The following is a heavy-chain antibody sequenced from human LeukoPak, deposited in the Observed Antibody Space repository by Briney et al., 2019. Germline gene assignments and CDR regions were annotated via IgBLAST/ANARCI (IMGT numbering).Heavy chain of an antibody. D-gene: IGHD6-19*01. CDR3: ARTVAGIYIFYVYYFDY. V-gene: IGHV4-30-4*08. CDR2: IYYSGST. CDR1: GGSISSGDYY. Sequence: PSETLSLTCTVSGGSISSGDYYWSWIRQPPGKGLEWIGYIYYSGSTYYNPSLKSRVTISVDTSKNQFSLKLSSVTAADTAVYYCARTVAGIYIFYVYYFDYWGQGTLVTVSS. J-gene: IGHJ4*02.